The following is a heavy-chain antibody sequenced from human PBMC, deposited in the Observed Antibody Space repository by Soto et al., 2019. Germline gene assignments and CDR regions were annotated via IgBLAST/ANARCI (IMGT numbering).Heavy chain of an antibody. CDR3: ERDGRWLELLAY. CDR2: IYYSGST. J-gene: IGHJ4*02. V-gene: IGHV4-61*01. CDR1: GGSVSSTSYY. Sequence: ASETLSLTCTVSGGSVSSTSYYWTWIRQPPGKGLEWIGYIYYSGSTNYNPSLKSRVTISVDTSKNQFSLKLSSVTAADTAVYYCERDGRWLELLAYWGQGTLVLVSS. D-gene: IGHD5-12*01.